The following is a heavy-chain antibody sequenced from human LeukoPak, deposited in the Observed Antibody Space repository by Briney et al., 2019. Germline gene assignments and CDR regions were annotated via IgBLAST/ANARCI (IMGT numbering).Heavy chain of an antibody. D-gene: IGHD6-13*01. V-gene: IGHV4-34*01. J-gene: IGHJ4*02. CDR3: ARPHIAAAGGYFDY. CDR2: INHSGST. CDR1: GGSFSGYY. Sequence: SETLSLTCAVYGGSFSGYYWSWIRHPPGKGLEWIGEINHSGSTNYNPSLKSRVTISVDTSKNQFSLKLSSETAADTAVYYCARPHIAAAGGYFDYWGQGTLVTVSS.